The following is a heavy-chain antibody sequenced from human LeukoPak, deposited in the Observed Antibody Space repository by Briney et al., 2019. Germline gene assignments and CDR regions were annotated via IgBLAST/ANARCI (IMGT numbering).Heavy chain of an antibody. Sequence: PSETLSLTCAVSGGSISSGGYSWSWIRQPPGKGLEWIGYIYHSGSTYYNPSLKSRVTISVDRSKNQLSLRLSSVTAADTAVYHCARGRGIPTMLTRYYFDSWGQGTLVTVSS. CDR3: ARGRGIPTMLTRYYFDS. D-gene: IGHD2-21*01. J-gene: IGHJ4*02. CDR2: IYHSGST. CDR1: GGSISSGGYS. V-gene: IGHV4-30-2*01.